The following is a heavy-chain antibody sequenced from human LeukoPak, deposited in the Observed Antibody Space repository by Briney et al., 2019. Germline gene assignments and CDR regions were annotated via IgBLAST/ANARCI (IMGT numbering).Heavy chain of an antibody. Sequence: ASVKVSCKASGYTFTSYDINWVRQATGQGLEWMGWMNPNSGNTGYAQKFQGRVTMTRNTSISTAYMELSSLRSEDTAVYYCARWDGELSAFDYWGQGTLVTVSS. V-gene: IGHV1-8*01. CDR1: GYTFTSYD. D-gene: IGHD3-16*02. CDR3: ARWDGELSAFDY. CDR2: MNPNSGNT. J-gene: IGHJ4*02.